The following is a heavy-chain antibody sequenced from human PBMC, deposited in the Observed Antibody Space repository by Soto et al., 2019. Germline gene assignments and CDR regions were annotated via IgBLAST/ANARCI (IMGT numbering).Heavy chain of an antibody. Sequence: SETLSLTCTVSGGSIDPYYWSWIRQPPGKGLEWIGFIFYRGRTNYNPSLKSRVTISLDTSKSQFSLRLSSVTAADTAVYFCARALDSSAAPFPYWAQETLLTVSS. CDR1: GGSIDPYY. V-gene: IGHV4-59*01. CDR2: IFYRGRT. J-gene: IGHJ4*02. D-gene: IGHD2-2*01. CDR3: ARALDSSAAPFPY.